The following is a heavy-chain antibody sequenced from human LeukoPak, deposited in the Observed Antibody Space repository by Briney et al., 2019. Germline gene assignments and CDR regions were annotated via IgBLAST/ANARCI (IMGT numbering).Heavy chain of an antibody. J-gene: IGHJ5*02. V-gene: IGHV4-34*01. CDR3: ARARRYYYDSSPNWFDP. Sequence: SETLSLTCTVSGGSISGYYWSWIRQPPGKGLEWIGEINHSGSTNYNPSLKSRVTISVDPSKNQFSLKLSSVTAADTAVYYCARARRYYYDSSPNWFDPWGQGTLVTVSS. D-gene: IGHD3-22*01. CDR2: INHSGST. CDR1: GGSISGYY.